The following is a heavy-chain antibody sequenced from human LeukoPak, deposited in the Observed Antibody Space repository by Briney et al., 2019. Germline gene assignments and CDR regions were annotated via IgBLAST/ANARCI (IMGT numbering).Heavy chain of an antibody. CDR3: ARGREAGYCSGGSCDSGYFQH. Sequence: PGRSLRLSCAASGLIFSSYAMHWVRQAPGKGLAWVAVISYDGSNKYYEETEKDRFTISRDNSKNRMYLQMNSLRAGDTAVYYCARGREAGYCSGGSCDSGYFQHWGQGTLVTVSS. CDR1: GLIFSSYA. D-gene: IGHD2-15*01. V-gene: IGHV3-30-3*01. CDR2: ISYDGSNK. J-gene: IGHJ1*01.